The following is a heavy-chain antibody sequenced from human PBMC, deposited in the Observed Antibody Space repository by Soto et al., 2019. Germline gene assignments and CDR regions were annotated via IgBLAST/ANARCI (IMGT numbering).Heavy chain of an antibody. CDR2: ISYDGSNK. J-gene: IGHJ6*02. CDR1: GFTFSSYA. CDR3: ARDYIFGVVIAKLYYYGMDV. V-gene: IGHV3-30-3*01. Sequence: PGGSLRLSCAASGFTFSSYAMHWVRQAPGKGLEWVAVISYDGSNKYYADSVKGRFTISRDNSKNMLYLQMNSLRAEDTAVYYCARDYIFGVVIAKLYYYGMDVWGQGTTVTVSS. D-gene: IGHD3-3*01.